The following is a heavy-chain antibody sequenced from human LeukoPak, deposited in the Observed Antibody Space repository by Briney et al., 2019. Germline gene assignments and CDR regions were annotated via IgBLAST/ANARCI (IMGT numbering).Heavy chain of an antibody. Sequence: ASVKVSCKASGYTFTSYYMHWVRQAPGQGLEWMGIINPSGGSTSYAQKFQGRVTMTRDTSTSTVYMELSSLRSEDTAFYYCAKDLISGSYEGAHGFDMWGQGTMVTVSS. CDR3: AKDLISGSYEGAHGFDM. J-gene: IGHJ3*02. D-gene: IGHD3-10*01. V-gene: IGHV1-46*01. CDR2: INPSGGST. CDR1: GYTFTSYY.